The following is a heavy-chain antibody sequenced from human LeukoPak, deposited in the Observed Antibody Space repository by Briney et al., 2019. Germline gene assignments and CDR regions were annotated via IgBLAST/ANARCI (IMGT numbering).Heavy chain of an antibody. D-gene: IGHD2-8*02. V-gene: IGHV4-34*01. CDR1: GGSFSGYY. CDR2: INHSGST. J-gene: IGHJ6*03. CDR3: ARGHPSGGAPLLWYYYYYMDV. Sequence: SETLSLTCAVYGGSFSGYYWSWIRQPPGKGLEWIGEINHSGSTNYNPSLKSRVTISVDTSKNQFSLKLSSVTAADTAVYYCARGHPSGGAPLLWYYYYYMDVWGKGTTVTVSS.